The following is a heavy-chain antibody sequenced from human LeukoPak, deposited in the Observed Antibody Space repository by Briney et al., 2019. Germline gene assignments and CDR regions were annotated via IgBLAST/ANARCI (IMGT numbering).Heavy chain of an antibody. V-gene: IGHV1-8*01. CDR2: MNPNSGNT. CDR3: ARGSIHNYYYYGMDV. CDR1: GYTFTSYD. D-gene: IGHD5-18*01. J-gene: IGHJ6*02. Sequence: ASVKVSCKASGYTFTSYDINWVRQATGQGLEWMGWMNPNSGNTGYAQKFQGRVTMTRNTSISTAYMELSSLRSEDTAVYYCARGSIHNYYYYGMDVWGQGATVTVYS.